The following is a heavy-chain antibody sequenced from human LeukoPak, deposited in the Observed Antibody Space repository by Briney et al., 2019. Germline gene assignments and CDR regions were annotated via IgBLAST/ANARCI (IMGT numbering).Heavy chain of an antibody. Sequence: GASVKVSCKASGYTFTNYYIHWVRQAPGQGREWMGIINPSDGSTTYAQKFPGRVTTTRDTSTSTVYMELSSLRSEDTAVYCCARRGHSGYLAYFDYWGQGTLVTVSA. CDR3: ARRGHSGYLAYFDY. D-gene: IGHD5-12*01. CDR2: INPSDGST. V-gene: IGHV1-46*01. CDR1: GYTFTNYY. J-gene: IGHJ4*02.